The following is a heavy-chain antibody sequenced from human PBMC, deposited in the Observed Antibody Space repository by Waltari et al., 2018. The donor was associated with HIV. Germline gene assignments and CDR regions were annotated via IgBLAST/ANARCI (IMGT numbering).Heavy chain of an antibody. CDR2: MNPNSGNT. CDR1: GYTFTSSA. J-gene: IGHJ6*02. D-gene: IGHD2-2*03. V-gene: IGHV1-8*01. Sequence: QVPLVQSGAEAQTPGASVKASCKASGYTFTSSALTWVRQDTGQGLEWMGWMNPNSGNTGYAQKFQGRVTMTRNTSISTAYMELSSLRSEDTAAYYCAVGYCSSTSCPRNYYYYGMDAWGQGTTVTVSS. CDR3: AVGYCSSTSCPRNYYYYGMDA.